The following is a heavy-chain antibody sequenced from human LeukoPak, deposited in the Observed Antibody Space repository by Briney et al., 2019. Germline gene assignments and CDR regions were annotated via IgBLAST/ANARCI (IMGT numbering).Heavy chain of an antibody. CDR1: GFTFSSYS. CDR2: ISSSSSYI. Sequence: PGGSLRLSCAASGFTFSSYSMNWVRQAPGKGLEWVSSISSSSSYIYYADSVKGRFTISRDNAKNSLYLQMNSLRAEDTAVYYCARANQYCSGGSCYPGFFDYWGQGTLVTVSS. J-gene: IGHJ4*02. D-gene: IGHD2-15*01. CDR3: ARANQYCSGGSCYPGFFDY. V-gene: IGHV3-21*01.